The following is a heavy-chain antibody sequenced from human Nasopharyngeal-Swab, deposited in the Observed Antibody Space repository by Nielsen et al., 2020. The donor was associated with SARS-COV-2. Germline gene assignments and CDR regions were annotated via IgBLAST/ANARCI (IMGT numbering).Heavy chain of an antibody. V-gene: IGHV3-48*02. D-gene: IGHD2-15*01. CDR1: GFAFIDYS. Sequence: GGSLRLSCAASGFAFIDYSMDWVRQAPGKGLEWVSYITSSSSTRYYADSVKGRFTVSRDNAKNSLYLQMSSLRDEDTAVYYCARDCSGGSCRYGMDVWGQGTTVTVSS. J-gene: IGHJ6*02. CDR2: ITSSSSTR. CDR3: ARDCSGGSCRYGMDV.